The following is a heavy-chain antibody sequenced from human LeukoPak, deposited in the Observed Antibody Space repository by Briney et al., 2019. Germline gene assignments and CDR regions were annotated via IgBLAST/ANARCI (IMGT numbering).Heavy chain of an antibody. CDR1: GFTFSSYA. Sequence: GRSLGLSCAASGFTFSSYAMHWIRQAPGKGLEWVAVISYDGNNKYYSDSVKGRFTISRDNSKNTLYLQMNSLRAEDTAVYYCAKYGSGSYSPWGQGTLVTVSS. D-gene: IGHD3-10*01. CDR2: ISYDGNNK. J-gene: IGHJ4*02. CDR3: AKYGSGSYSP. V-gene: IGHV3-30*04.